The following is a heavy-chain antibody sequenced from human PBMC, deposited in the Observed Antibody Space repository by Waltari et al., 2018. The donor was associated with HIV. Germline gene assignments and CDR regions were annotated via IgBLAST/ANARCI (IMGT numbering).Heavy chain of an antibody. CDR2: IRSKAYGGTT. J-gene: IGHJ6*03. CDR1: GFTFGDYA. CDR3: SRVGESRYYYYMDV. V-gene: IGHV3-49*03. D-gene: IGHD3-10*01. Sequence: EVQLVESGGALVQPGRSLRLFCPASGFTFGDYAMSWLRQAPGKGLEWVGFIRSKAYGGTTEYAASVKGRFTISRDDSKSIAFLQMNSLKTEDTALYYCSRVGESRYYYYMDVWGKGTTVTVSS.